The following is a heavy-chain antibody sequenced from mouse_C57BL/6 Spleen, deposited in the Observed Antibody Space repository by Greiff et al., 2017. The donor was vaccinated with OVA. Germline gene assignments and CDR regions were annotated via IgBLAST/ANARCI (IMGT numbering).Heavy chain of an antibody. CDR3: ARDSLFYAMDY. V-gene: IGHV5-16*01. J-gene: IGHJ4*01. CDR2: INYDGSST. CDR1: GFTFSDYY. D-gene: IGHD1-1*01. Sequence: EVNVVESEGGLVQPGSSMKLSCTASGFTFSDYYMAWVRQVPEKGLEWVANINYDGSSTYYLDSLKSRFIISRDNAKNILYLQMSSLKSEDTATYYCARDSLFYAMDYWGQGTSVTVSS.